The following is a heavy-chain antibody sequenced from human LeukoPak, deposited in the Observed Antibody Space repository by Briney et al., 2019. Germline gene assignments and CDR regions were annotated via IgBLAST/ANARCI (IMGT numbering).Heavy chain of an antibody. J-gene: IGHJ4*02. CDR2: IYHSGST. CDR3: ARGHYDSSGYYYLDY. CDR1: GGSISSGGYS. D-gene: IGHD3-22*01. V-gene: IGHV4-30-2*01. Sequence: SETLSLTCAVSGGSISSGGYSWSWIRQPPGKGLEWIGYIYHSGSTYYNPSLKSRVTISVDRSKNQFSLKLSSVTAADTAVYYCARGHYDSSGYYYLDYWGQGTLVTVSS.